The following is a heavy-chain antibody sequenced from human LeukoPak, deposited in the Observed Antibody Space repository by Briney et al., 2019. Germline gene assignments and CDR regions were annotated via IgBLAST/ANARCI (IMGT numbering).Heavy chain of an antibody. V-gene: IGHV3-66*01. J-gene: IGHJ3*02. CDR2: IYSGGST. CDR3: ASLRARGLDI. CDR1: GFTASSKD. Sequence: GGSLRLSCAASGFTASSKDMNWVRQAPGKGLEWVSVIYSGGSTHYADSVKDRFSISRDSSKNTLYLQMNSLRAEDTAVYYCASLRARGLDIWGQGTMVTVSS.